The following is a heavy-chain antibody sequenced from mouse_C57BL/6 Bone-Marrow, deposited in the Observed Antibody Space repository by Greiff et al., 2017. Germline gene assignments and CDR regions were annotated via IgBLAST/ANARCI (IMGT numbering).Heavy chain of an antibody. J-gene: IGHJ2*01. CDR2: ISDGGSYT. V-gene: IGHV5-4*01. Sequence: EVHLVESGGGLVKPGGSLKLSCAASGFTFSSYAMSWVRQTPEKRLEWVATISDGGSYTYYPDNVKGRFTISRDNAKNNLYLQMSHLKSEDTAMYYCASIYFDYWGQGTTLTVSS. CDR1: GFTFSSYA. CDR3: ASIYFDY.